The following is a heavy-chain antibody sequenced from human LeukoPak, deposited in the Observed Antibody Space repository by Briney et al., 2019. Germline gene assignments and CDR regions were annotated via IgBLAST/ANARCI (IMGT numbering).Heavy chain of an antibody. D-gene: IGHD1-14*01. CDR1: GYTFTGYY. J-gene: IGHJ3*02. V-gene: IGHV1-2*02. CDR2: INPNSGGR. CDR3: ARFEGNRGAFDI. Sequence: SVKVSCTASGYTFTGYYMHWVRQAPGQGLEWMGWINPNSGGRNYAQKFQGRVTMTRDTSISTAYMELSRLRSDDTAVYYCARFEGNRGAFDIWGQGTMVTVSS.